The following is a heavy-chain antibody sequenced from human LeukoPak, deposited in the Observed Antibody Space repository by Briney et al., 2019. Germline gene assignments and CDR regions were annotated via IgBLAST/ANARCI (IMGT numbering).Heavy chain of an antibody. CDR2: ISSSGSTI. J-gene: IGHJ3*02. D-gene: IGHD2-15*01. CDR3: ARGLGYCSGGSCPRRAFDI. Sequence: PGGSLRLSCAAPGFTFSDYYMSWIRQAPGKGLEWVSFISSSGSTIYYADSMKGRFTISRDNAKNSVFLQMDSLRAEDTAVYYCARGLGYCSGGSCPRRAFDIWGQGTMVTVSS. V-gene: IGHV3-11*01. CDR1: GFTFSDYY.